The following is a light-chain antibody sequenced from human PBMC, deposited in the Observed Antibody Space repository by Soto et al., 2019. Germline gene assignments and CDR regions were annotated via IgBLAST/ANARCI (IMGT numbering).Light chain of an antibody. V-gene: IGLV2-14*01. Sequence: QSALTQPPSVSGSPGQSITISCTGTSSDVGGYNYVSWYQQHPGKAPKLIIYDFSNRPSGVSNRFSGSKSGNTASLTISGLQAEDEADYYCSSYTSSSPVVFGGGTKLTVL. CDR3: SSYTSSSPVV. J-gene: IGLJ2*01. CDR1: SSDVGGYNY. CDR2: DFS.